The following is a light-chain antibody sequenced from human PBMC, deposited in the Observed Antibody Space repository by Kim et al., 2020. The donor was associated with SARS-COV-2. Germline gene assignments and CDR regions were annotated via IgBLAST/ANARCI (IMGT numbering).Light chain of an antibody. CDR1: QSISSAL. CDR3: QQYGTTPLT. CDR2: GAS. Sequence: EIVLTQSPGTLSLSPGETATLSCRASQSISSALLAWYQQRPGQAPRLLMSGASIRATGIPDRFSGSGSGTDFTLTISRLETDDFAVYYGQQYGTTPLTFGVGTKVDIK. J-gene: IGKJ4*01. V-gene: IGKV3-20*01.